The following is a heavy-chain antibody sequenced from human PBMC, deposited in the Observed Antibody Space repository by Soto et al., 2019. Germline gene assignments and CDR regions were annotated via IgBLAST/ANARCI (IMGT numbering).Heavy chain of an antibody. D-gene: IGHD6-19*01. V-gene: IGHV1-69*01. J-gene: IGHJ6*02. Sequence: QVQLVQSGAEVKKPGSSVKVSCKASGGTFSSYAISWVRQAPGQGLEWMGGIIPIFGTANYAQKFQGRVTITADESTSTAYMELSSLRSEDTAVYYCARSAEQWLVCYYYYGMDVWGQGSTVTVSS. CDR2: IIPIFGTA. CDR3: ARSAEQWLVCYYYYGMDV. CDR1: GGTFSSYA.